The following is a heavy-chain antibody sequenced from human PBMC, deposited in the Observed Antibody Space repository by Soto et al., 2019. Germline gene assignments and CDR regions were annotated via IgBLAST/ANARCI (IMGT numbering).Heavy chain of an antibody. Sequence: SETLSLTCSVSGGSVSDKTYYWSWIRQPPGKRLEWIGYVYYSGTTNYNPSLKSRVTISVDLSKNRFSLRPSSVTTADTALYYCARTTAVPDTLRSRYFFDYWGQGTLVTVSS. V-gene: IGHV4-61*01. CDR3: ARTTAVPDTLRSRYFFDY. J-gene: IGHJ4*02. CDR2: VYYSGTT. CDR1: GGSVSDKTYY. D-gene: IGHD4-17*01.